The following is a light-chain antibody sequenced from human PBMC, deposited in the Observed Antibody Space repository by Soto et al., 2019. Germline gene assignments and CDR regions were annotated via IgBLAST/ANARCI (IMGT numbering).Light chain of an antibody. CDR1: STNIGAGYD. J-gene: IGLJ2*01. Sequence: QSVLTQPPSISGAPGLRGTISCTGSSTNIGAGYDVHWYQQLPGTAPKLLIYGDNKRPSGVPDRFSSSKSGTSASLVITGLQAEDEADYYCQSYDHSLSGSWIFGGGTKLTVL. CDR3: QSYDHSLSGSWI. V-gene: IGLV1-40*01. CDR2: GDN.